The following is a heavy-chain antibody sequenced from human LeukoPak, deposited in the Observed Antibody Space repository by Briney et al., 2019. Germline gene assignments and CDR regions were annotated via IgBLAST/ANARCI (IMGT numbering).Heavy chain of an antibody. Sequence: GGSLRLSCAASGFTFSSYSMNWVRQAPGKGLEWVSSISSSSSYIYYADSVKGRFTISRDNAKNSLYLQMNSLRAEDTAVYYCARGFEGGTVIPWQGWGQGTLVTVSS. CDR3: ARGFEGGTVIPWQG. V-gene: IGHV3-21*01. CDR2: ISSSSSYI. CDR1: GFTFSSYS. D-gene: IGHD2/OR15-2a*01. J-gene: IGHJ4*02.